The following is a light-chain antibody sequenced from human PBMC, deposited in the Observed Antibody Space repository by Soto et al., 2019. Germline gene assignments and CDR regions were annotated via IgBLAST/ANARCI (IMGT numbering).Light chain of an antibody. CDR3: QQYTNWLT. CDR1: QSVSSS. V-gene: IGKV3-15*01. Sequence: EIVMTQSPATLSVSPGERVTLSCRASQSVSSSLAWYQQKPGQSPRLLIYGASTRATEIPARFSASGSGTDFTLTISSLQSEDFAVYYCQQYTNWLTFGGGTKVEIK. J-gene: IGKJ4*01. CDR2: GAS.